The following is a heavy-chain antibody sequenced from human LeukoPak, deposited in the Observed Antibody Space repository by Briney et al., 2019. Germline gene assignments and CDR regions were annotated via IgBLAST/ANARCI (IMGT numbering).Heavy chain of an antibody. Sequence: GGSLRLSCAASGFTFSNYGMSWVRQAPGKGLEWVSAISATGGTTYYADSVKGRFTISRDNSKNTLYLQMNSLRAEDTAIYYCAKNGDRGAYCSGGSCYPYYYYYIDVWGKGTTVTISS. CDR1: GFTFSNYG. D-gene: IGHD2-15*01. J-gene: IGHJ6*03. CDR2: ISATGGTT. V-gene: IGHV3-23*01. CDR3: AKNGDRGAYCSGGSCYPYYYYYIDV.